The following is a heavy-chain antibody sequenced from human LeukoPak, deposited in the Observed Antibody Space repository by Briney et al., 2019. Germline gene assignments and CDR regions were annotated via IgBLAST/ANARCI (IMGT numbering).Heavy chain of an antibody. J-gene: IGHJ5*02. D-gene: IGHD3-3*01. V-gene: IGHV4-34*01. CDR3: ARGNRNYDFWSGYQP. Sequence: PSETLSLTCAVYGGSFSGYYWSWIRQPPGKGLEWIGEINHSGSTNYNPSLKSRVTISIDTSKNQFSLKLSSVTAADTAVYYCARGNRNYDFWSGYQPWGQGTLVTVSS. CDR1: GGSFSGYY. CDR2: INHSGST.